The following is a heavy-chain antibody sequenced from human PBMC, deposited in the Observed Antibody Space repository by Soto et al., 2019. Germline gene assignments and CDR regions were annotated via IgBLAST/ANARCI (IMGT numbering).Heavy chain of an antibody. D-gene: IGHD3-10*01. Sequence: QVQLQESGPGLVKPSQTLSLTCTVSGGSISSGGYYWSWIRQHPGKGLEWIGYIYYSGSTYYNPSLTSRFTISVDTSKNQCSLKLSSVTAADTAVYYCARSMVRGVMGHWGQGTLVTVSS. CDR1: GGSISSGGYY. CDR2: IYYSGST. J-gene: IGHJ4*02. V-gene: IGHV4-31*03. CDR3: ARSMVRGVMGH.